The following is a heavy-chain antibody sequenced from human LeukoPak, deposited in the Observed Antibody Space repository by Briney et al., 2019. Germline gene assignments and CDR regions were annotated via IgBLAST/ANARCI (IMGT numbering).Heavy chain of an antibody. J-gene: IGHJ6*03. CDR3: AKQSRLVITPSIVYYMDV. D-gene: IGHD3-9*01. Sequence: GGSLRLSCAASGFTFSSYAMSWVRQAPGKGLEWVSAISGSGGSTYYADSVKGRFTISRDNSKNTLYLQMNSQRAEDTAVYYCAKQSRLVITPSIVYYMDVWGKGTTVTVSS. V-gene: IGHV3-23*01. CDR2: ISGSGGST. CDR1: GFTFSSYA.